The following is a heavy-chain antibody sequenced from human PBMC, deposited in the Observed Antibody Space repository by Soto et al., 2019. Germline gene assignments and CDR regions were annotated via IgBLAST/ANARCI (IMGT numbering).Heavy chain of an antibody. CDR2: IYPGDSDT. J-gene: IGHJ6*02. D-gene: IGHD2-21*02. CDR3: ARHIVVVTAHPYYYGMDV. V-gene: IGHV5-51*01. CDR1: GYSFTSYW. Sequence: GESLKISCKGSGYSFTSYWIGWVRQIPWKGLEWMGVIYPGDSDTRYSPSFQGQVTISADKSISTAYLQWSSLKASDTAMYYCARHIVVVTAHPYYYGMDVWGQGTTVTVSS.